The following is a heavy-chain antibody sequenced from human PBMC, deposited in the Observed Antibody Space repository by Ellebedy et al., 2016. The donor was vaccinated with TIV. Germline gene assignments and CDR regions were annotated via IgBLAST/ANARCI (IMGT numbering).Heavy chain of an antibody. J-gene: IGHJ4*02. V-gene: IGHV3-11*06. Sequence: GESLKISCVASGFTFSDYYMSWIRQAPGKGLEWVSTISTSSSYTKCADSVKGRFTVSRDDAKNSLYLHMNSLKAEGTAVYYCVRTGRPWFDYWGQGTLVTVSS. CDR2: ISTSSSYT. CDR3: VRTGRPWFDY. CDR1: GFTFSDYY. D-gene: IGHD2-8*02.